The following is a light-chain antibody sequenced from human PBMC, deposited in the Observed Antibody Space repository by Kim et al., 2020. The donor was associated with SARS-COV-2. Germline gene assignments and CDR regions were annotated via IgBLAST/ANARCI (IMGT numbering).Light chain of an antibody. V-gene: IGLV3-1*01. Sequence: VPSGQTASFPCSGDILGGKYASWYQQKPGQSPVVVIYQDANRTSGIPERFSGSSSGNTATLTIGGTQAVDEADYYCQAWDSSTVVFGGGTQLTVL. CDR2: QDA. CDR3: QAWDSSTVV. J-gene: IGLJ3*02. CDR1: ILGGKY.